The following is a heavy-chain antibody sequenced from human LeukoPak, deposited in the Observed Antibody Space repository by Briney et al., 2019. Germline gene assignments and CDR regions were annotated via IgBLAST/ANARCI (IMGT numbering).Heavy chain of an antibody. J-gene: IGHJ4*02. V-gene: IGHV1-2*06. CDR3: ARVAGLVAGTDY. Sequence: ASVKVSCKASGYTFTCYYMHWVRQAPGQGLEWMGRINPNSGGTNYAQKFQGRVTMTRDTSISTAYMELSRLRSDDTAVYYCARVAGLVAGTDYWGQGTLVTVSS. CDR1: GYTFTCYY. CDR2: INPNSGGT. D-gene: IGHD6-19*01.